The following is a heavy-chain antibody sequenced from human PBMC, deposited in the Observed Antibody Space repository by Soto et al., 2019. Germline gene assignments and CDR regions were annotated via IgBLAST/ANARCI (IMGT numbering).Heavy chain of an antibody. D-gene: IGHD2-8*01. J-gene: IGHJ5*02. V-gene: IGHV4-59*08. Sequence: SETLSLTCTVSGGSISSYYWSWIRQPPGKGLEWIGYIYYSGSTNYNPSLKSRVTISVDTSKNQFSLKLSSVTAADTAVYYCASRSLMVATHAWLYDLCGQGTLVIVSS. CDR2: IYYSGST. CDR1: GGSISSYY. CDR3: ASRSLMVATHAWLYDL.